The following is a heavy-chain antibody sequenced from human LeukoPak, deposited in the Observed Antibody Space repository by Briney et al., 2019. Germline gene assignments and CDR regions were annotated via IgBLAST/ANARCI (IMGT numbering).Heavy chain of an antibody. V-gene: IGHV1-24*01. J-gene: IGHJ4*02. CDR1: GYTLSELS. D-gene: IGHD3-16*02. Sequence: ASVTVSCKVSGYTLSELSVHWVRQAPGKGLEWMGGFDPEDYETIYAEKFQGRVTMTGDTSTDTAYMDLSSLRSEDTAVYYCATGEYDYVWGSYRLGDYWGQGTLVTVSS. CDR2: FDPEDYET. CDR3: ATGEYDYVWGSYRLGDY.